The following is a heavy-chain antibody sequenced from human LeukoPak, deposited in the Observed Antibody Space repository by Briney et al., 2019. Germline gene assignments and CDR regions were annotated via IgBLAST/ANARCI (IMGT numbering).Heavy chain of an antibody. CDR2: VSVSGGST. CDR3: AKDVKAGSGDYYFDY. Sequence: GGSLRLSCAASGFTLSRYALNWARQAPGKGLEWVSTVSVSGGSTYYADSVKGRFTISRDNSENTLYLQMNSLRAEDTAVYYCAKDVKAGSGDYYFDYWGQGTLVTVSS. V-gene: IGHV3-23*01. CDR1: GFTLSRYA. D-gene: IGHD3-3*01. J-gene: IGHJ4*02.